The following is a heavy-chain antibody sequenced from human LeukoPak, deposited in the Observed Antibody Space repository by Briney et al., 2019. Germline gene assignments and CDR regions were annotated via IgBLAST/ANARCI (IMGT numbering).Heavy chain of an antibody. CDR2: IYYSWST. V-gene: IGHV4-30-4*08. CDR1: GGSISSGDYY. CDR3: AREGYDSSGSTH. D-gene: IGHD3-22*01. Sequence: SETLSLTCTVSGGSISSGDYYWSWLRQPPWKGLEWIGYIYYSWSTYYNPSLKSRVTISVDTSKNQFSLKLSSVTAADTAVYYCAREGYDSSGSTHWGQGTLVTVSS. J-gene: IGHJ4*02.